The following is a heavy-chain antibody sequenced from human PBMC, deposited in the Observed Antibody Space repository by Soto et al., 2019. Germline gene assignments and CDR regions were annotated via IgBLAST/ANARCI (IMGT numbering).Heavy chain of an antibody. CDR3: ARADIVVVPAANDAFDI. Sequence: QVQLQESGPGLVKPSETLSLTCTVSGGSISSYYWSWIRQPPGKGLEWIGYIYYSGSTNYNPSLSSRVTISVDTSKNQFSLRLSSVTAADTAVYYCARADIVVVPAANDAFDIWGQGTMVTVSS. D-gene: IGHD2-2*01. CDR2: IYYSGST. J-gene: IGHJ3*02. V-gene: IGHV4-59*01. CDR1: GGSISSYY.